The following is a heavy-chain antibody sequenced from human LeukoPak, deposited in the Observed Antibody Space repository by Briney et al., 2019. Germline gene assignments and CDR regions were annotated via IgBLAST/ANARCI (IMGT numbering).Heavy chain of an antibody. CDR2: IYTSGST. CDR3: ASTKNYYYDSSGYSSFDY. CDR1: GGPISSYY. J-gene: IGHJ4*02. D-gene: IGHD3-22*01. Sequence: SETLSLTCTVSGGPISSYYWSWIRQPAGKGLEWIGRIYTSGSTNYNPSLKSRVTMSVDTSKNQFSLKLSSVTAADTAVYYCASTKNYYYDSSGYSSFDYWGQGTLVTVSS. V-gene: IGHV4-4*07.